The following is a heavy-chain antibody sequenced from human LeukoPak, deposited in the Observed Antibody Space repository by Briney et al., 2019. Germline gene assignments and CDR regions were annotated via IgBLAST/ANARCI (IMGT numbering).Heavy chain of an antibody. V-gene: IGHV3-7*01. CDR3: ARDSSGYQ. CDR1: GFTLSTYW. CDR2: IKEDGSEK. J-gene: IGHJ4*02. D-gene: IGHD3-22*01. Sequence: GGSLRLSCAASGFTLSTYWMSGVRQAPGEGLEWVANIKEDGSEKYYGDSVKGRFTICRDNAKNSLYLQMNSLRAEDTAVYYCARDSSGYQWGQGTLVTVSS.